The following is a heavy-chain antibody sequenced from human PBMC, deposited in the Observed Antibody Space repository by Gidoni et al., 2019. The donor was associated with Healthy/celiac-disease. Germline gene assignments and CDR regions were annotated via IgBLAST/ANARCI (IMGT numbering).Heavy chain of an antibody. Sequence: QLQLQESGPGLVKPSETLSLTCTVSGGSISSSSYYWGWIRQPPGKGLAWIGSIYYSGSTYYNPSLKSRVTISVDTSKNQFSLKLSSVTAADTAVYYCARSIRSSSNFDYWGQGTLVTVSS. CDR1: GGSISSSSYY. D-gene: IGHD6-13*01. J-gene: IGHJ4*02. V-gene: IGHV4-39*01. CDR3: ARSIRSSSNFDY. CDR2: IYYSGST.